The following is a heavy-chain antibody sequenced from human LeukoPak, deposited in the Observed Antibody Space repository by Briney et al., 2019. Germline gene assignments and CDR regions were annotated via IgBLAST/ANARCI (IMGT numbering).Heavy chain of an antibody. CDR2: INSRGDTT. CDR3: ASHMASDSGSWYEYDY. D-gene: IGHD6-13*01. CDR1: GFAFNTYS. J-gene: IGHJ4*02. Sequence: GGSLRLSCVASGFAFNTYSMNWVRQAPGKGLEWLSFINSRGDTTYYADSVRGRFTISRDNAKSSLYLQMNSLRAEDTAVYYCASHMASDSGSWYEYDYWSQGTLVTVSS. V-gene: IGHV3-48*04.